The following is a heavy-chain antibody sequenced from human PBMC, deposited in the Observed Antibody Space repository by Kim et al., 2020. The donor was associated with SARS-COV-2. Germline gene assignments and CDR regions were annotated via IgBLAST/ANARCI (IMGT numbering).Heavy chain of an antibody. V-gene: IGHV3-49*04. J-gene: IGHJ6*02. CDR2: IRSKANGGTK. CDR1: GFTFGDYA. CDR3: TRGGELFLYYYGMDV. Sequence: GGSLRLSCTASGFTFGDYAMSWVRQAPGKGLEWVGFIRSKANGGTKAYAASVKGRFTISRDDSKSIAYLQMNRLKTEVTAVYYCTRGGELFLYYYGMDVWGQGTTVTVSS. D-gene: IGHD3-10*01.